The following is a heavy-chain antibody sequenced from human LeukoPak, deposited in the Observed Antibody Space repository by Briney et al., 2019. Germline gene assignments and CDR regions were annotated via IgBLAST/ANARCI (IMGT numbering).Heavy chain of an antibody. V-gene: IGHV4-61*02. CDR2: IYTSGST. CDR3: ARGAPGAYYYDSSGYYSY. CDR1: GGSISSGSYY. Sequence: PSQTLSLTCTVSGGSISSGSYYWRCIRQPAGKGLEWNGRIYTSGSTYYNPSLKSRVTISVDTSKNQFSLKLSSVTAADTAVYYCARGAPGAYYYDSSGYYSYWGQGTLVTVSS. J-gene: IGHJ4*02. D-gene: IGHD3-22*01.